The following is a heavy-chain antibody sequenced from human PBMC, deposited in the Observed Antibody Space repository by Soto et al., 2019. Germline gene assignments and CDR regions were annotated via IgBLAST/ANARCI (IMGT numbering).Heavy chain of an antibody. J-gene: IGHJ4*02. Sequence: SVKVSCKASGGTFSSYAISWVRQAPGQGLEWMGGIIPIFGTANYAQRFQGRVTITADESTSTAYMELSSLRSEDTAVYYCARGRPITGTTSPGQTFDYWGQGTLVTVSS. V-gene: IGHV1-69*13. D-gene: IGHD1-20*01. CDR1: GGTFSSYA. CDR2: IIPIFGTA. CDR3: ARGRPITGTTSPGQTFDY.